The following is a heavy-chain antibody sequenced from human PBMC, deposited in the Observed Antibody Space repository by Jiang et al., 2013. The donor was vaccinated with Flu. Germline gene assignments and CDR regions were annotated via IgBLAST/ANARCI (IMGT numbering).Heavy chain of an antibody. J-gene: IGHJ2*01. V-gene: IGHV3-13*01. D-gene: IGHD6-19*01. Sequence: QVSGRGLEWVSAIGAGGDTYYAGSVKGRFTISRENAKNSLYLQMNSLTVGDTAVYYCAREGISISGWYDDWYFDLWGRGTLVTVSS. CDR2: IGAGGDT. CDR3: AREGISISGWYDDWYFDL.